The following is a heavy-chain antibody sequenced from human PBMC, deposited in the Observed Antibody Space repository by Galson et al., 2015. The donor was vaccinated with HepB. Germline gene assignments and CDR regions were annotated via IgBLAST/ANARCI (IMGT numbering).Heavy chain of an antibody. CDR3: AREELMGPYGSGSYTYYYYYGMDV. CDR2: IKQDGSEK. J-gene: IGHJ6*02. Sequence: SLRLSCAASGFTFSSYWMSWVRQAPGKGLEWVANIKQDGSEKYYVDSVKGRFTISRDNAKNSLYLQMNSLRAEDTAVYYCAREELMGPYGSGSYTYYYYYGMDVWGQGTTVTVSS. V-gene: IGHV3-7*03. CDR1: GFTFSSYW. D-gene: IGHD3-10*01.